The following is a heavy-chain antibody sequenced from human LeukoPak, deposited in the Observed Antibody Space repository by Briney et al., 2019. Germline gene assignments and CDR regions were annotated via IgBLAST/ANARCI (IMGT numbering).Heavy chain of an antibody. CDR2: INSGSSTI. J-gene: IGHJ3*02. Sequence: GGSLRLSCGASEFSLRSYSMDWVREAPGKGLEWVSHINSGSSTIYYADSVKGRFTISRDNAGNSLYLHMNSLRAEDTAVYYCARVLLELPGIDSFDMWGQGTMVTVFS. D-gene: IGHD1-7*01. CDR1: EFSLRSYS. V-gene: IGHV3-48*01. CDR3: ARVLLELPGIDSFDM.